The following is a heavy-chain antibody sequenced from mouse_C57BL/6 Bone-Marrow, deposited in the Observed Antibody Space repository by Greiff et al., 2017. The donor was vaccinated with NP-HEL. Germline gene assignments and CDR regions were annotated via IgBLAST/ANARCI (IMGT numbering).Heavy chain of an antibody. V-gene: IGHV1-82*01. CDR1: GYAFSSSW. Sequence: QVQLQQSGPELVKPGASVKISCKASGYAFSSSWMNWVKQRPGTGLEWIGRIYPGDGDTNYNGKFKGKATLTADKSSSTAYMQLSSLTAEDSAVYFCARSGRFAYWGQGTLVTVSA. J-gene: IGHJ3*01. CDR3: ARSGRFAY. CDR2: IYPGDGDT.